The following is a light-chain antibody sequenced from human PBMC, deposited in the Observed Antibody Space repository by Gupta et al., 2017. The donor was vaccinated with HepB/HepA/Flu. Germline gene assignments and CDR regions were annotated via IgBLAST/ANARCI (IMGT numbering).Light chain of an antibody. CDR3: FQALQTPRS. J-gene: IGKJ2*04. CDR1: QSLFHTNGRDY. V-gene: IGKV2-28*01. CDR2: WGS. Sequence: DIVVTQSPLSLTVAAGEPASISCRSSQSLFHTNGRDYLDWYLQKPGQSPQLLIYWGSNRATGISDRFSGSGSGTNFTLTISGVEAEDAGIYYCFQALQTPRSFGQGTKLEIK.